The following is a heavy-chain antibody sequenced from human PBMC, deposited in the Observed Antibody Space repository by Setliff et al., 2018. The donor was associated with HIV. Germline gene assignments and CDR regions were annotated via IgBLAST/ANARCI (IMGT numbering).Heavy chain of an antibody. D-gene: IGHD3-3*01. J-gene: IGHJ5*02. CDR1: GGTFSSYA. V-gene: IGHV1-69*05. CDR2: IIPIFGTA. CDR3: ARAYYNFWSGYYTGSNWFDP. Sequence: SVKVSCKASGGTFSSYAISWVRQAPGQGLEWMGEIIPIFGTANYAQKFQGRVTITTDESTSTAYMELSSLRSGDTAVYYCARAYYNFWSGYYTGSNWFDPWGQGTLVTVSS.